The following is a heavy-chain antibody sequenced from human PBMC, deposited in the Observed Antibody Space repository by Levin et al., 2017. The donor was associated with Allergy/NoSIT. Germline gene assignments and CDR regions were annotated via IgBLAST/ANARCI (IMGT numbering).Heavy chain of an antibody. J-gene: IGHJ6*02. CDR3: AREGCSGLARCMDV. Sequence: SETLSLTCNVSGGSISSDYWSWIRQPAGKGLEWIGRMYTSGSTNYNPSLKSRVTMSVDTSKNQFSLKLSSVTAADTAVYYCAREGCSGLARCMDVWGQGTTVTVSS. CDR1: GGSISSDY. D-gene: IGHD6-25*01. V-gene: IGHV4-4*07. CDR2: MYTSGST.